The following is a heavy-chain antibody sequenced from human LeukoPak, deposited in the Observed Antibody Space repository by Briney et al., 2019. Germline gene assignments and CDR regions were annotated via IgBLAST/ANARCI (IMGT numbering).Heavy chain of an antibody. CDR2: LYTSGST. CDR3: ARGGSSGYYYG. Sequence: SETLSLTCAVSGGSISSYYWSWIRQPAGKGLEWIGRLYTSGSTNYNPSLKSRVTMSVDTSKNQFSLKLTSMTAADTAVYYCARGGSSGYYYGWGQGTLVTVSS. D-gene: IGHD3-22*01. V-gene: IGHV4-4*07. CDR1: GGSISSYY. J-gene: IGHJ4*02.